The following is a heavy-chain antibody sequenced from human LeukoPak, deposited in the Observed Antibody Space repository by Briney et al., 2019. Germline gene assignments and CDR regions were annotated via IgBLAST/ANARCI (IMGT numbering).Heavy chain of an antibody. CDR2: IIPILGIA. J-gene: IGHJ6*02. D-gene: IGHD3-10*01. V-gene: IGHV1-69*04. CDR3: ARDGAQTRAIWLGELPYYYYGMDV. CDR1: GGTFSSYA. Sequence: ASVKVSCKASGGTFSSYAISWVRQAPGQGLEWMGRIIPILGIANYAQKFQGRVTITADKSTSTAYMELSSLRSEDTAVYYCARDGAQTRAIWLGELPYYYYGMDVWGQGTTVTVSS.